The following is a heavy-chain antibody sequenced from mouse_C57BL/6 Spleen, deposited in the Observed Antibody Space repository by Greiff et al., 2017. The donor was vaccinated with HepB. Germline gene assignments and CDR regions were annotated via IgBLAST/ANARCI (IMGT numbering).Heavy chain of an antibody. CDR1: GYAFTNYL. V-gene: IGHV1-54*01. J-gene: IGHJ1*03. Sequence: QVQLKQSGAELVRPGTSVKVSCKASGYAFTNYLIEWVKQRPGQGLEWIGVINPGSGGTNYNEKFKGKATLTADKSSSTAYMQLSSLTSEDSAVYFCARSRDYWYFDVWGTGTTVTVSS. CDR2: INPGSGGT. CDR3: ARSRDYWYFDV.